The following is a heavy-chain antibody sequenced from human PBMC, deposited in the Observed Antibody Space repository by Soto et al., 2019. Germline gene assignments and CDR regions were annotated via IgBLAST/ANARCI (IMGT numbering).Heavy chain of an antibody. Sequence: GASVKVSCKASGYTFTSYAMHWVRQAPGQRLEWMGWINAGNGNTKYSQKFQGRVTITRDTSASTAYMELSSLRSEDTAVYYCAIFTYDILNGFIFDYWGQGTLVTVS. J-gene: IGHJ4*02. V-gene: IGHV1-3*01. CDR1: GYTFTSYA. CDR2: INAGNGNT. CDR3: AIFTYDILNGFIFDY. D-gene: IGHD3-9*01.